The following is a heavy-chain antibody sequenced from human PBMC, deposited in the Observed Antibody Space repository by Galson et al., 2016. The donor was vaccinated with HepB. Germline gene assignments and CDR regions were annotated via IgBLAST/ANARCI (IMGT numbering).Heavy chain of an antibody. CDR1: GFTFSGYS. D-gene: IGHD3-16*02. V-gene: IGHV3-21*01. CDR3: ARDVRVWGNCRFDY. CDR2: ISSGSSYI. Sequence: SLRLSCAASGFTFSGYSMSWVRQAPGKGLEWVSSISSGSSYIYYAASVKGRFTVSRNNAWNSLSLQMHSLRAEDTAIYYCARDVRVWGNCRFDYGGRGTLVTVS. J-gene: IGHJ4*02.